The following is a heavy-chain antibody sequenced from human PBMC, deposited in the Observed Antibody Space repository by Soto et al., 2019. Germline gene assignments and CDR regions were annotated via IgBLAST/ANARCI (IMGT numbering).Heavy chain of an antibody. CDR1: GYTFTSYG. J-gene: IGHJ6*02. CDR2: ISAYNGNT. V-gene: IGHV1-18*01. D-gene: IGHD6-19*01. Sequence: ASVKVSCKASGYTFTSYGISWVRQAPGQGLEWMGWISAYNGNTNYAQKLQGRVTMTTDTSTSTAYMELRSLRSDDTAVYYCARGYSSGWYTHYYYYGMDVWGQGTTVTVS. CDR3: ARGYSSGWYTHYYYYGMDV.